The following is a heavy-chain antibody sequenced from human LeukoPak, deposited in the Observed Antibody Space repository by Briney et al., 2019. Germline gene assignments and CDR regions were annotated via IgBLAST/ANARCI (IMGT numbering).Heavy chain of an antibody. V-gene: IGHV3-21*01. D-gene: IGHD3-16*02. J-gene: IGHJ4*02. CDR3: LLQMTYGELSDPDF. CDR1: GFTLSSLA. CDR2: SGTRSGTK. Sequence: GGSLRLSCAASGFTLSSLAMHWVRQAPGKGLEWGSSSGTRSGTKYYADSVMGRFTISRDSAMNSVSLQINSLRAEDPAVYYCLLQMTYGELSDPDFRGQGTLVTVPS.